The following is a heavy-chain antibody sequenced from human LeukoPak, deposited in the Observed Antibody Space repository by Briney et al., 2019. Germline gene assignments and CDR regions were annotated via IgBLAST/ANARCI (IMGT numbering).Heavy chain of an antibody. J-gene: IGHJ2*01. Sequence: ASVKVSCKVSGYTLTELSIHWVRQVPEKGLEWMGGFDPEGGETIYAQKFQGRVTMTEDTSTDTAYMELSSLRSEDAAVYYCATALRPSYYYDSSGYDWYFDIWGRGTLVTVSS. CDR1: GYTLTELS. CDR2: FDPEGGET. V-gene: IGHV1-24*01. D-gene: IGHD3-22*01. CDR3: ATALRPSYYYDSSGYDWYFDI.